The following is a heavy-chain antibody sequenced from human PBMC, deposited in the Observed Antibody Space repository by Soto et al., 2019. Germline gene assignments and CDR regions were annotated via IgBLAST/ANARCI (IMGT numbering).Heavy chain of an antibody. V-gene: IGHV3-48*03. D-gene: IGHD3-3*01. CDR1: GFTFSSYE. Sequence: LRLSCAASGFTFSSYEMNGVRQAPGKGLEWVSYISSSGSTIYYADSVKGRFTISRDNAKNSLYLQMNSLRAEDTAVYYCARDLFGVVPRFDYWGQGTLFTVSS. J-gene: IGHJ4*02. CDR2: ISSSGSTI. CDR3: ARDLFGVVPRFDY.